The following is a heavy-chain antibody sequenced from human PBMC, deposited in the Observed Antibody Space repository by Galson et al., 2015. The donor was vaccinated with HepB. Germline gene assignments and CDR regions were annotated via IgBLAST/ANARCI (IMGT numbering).Heavy chain of an antibody. CDR2: INHGGST. CDR1: GGSFSGYY. V-gene: IGHV4-34*01. Sequence: TLSLTCAVYGGSFSGYYWSWIRQPPGKGLEWIGEINHGGSTDYNPSLKSRVTISVDTSKNQFSLNLTSVTAADTAMYYCARGLWDFADYWGWFWFDPWGQGTLVTVSS. J-gene: IGHJ5*02. D-gene: IGHD4-17*01. CDR3: ARGLWDFADYWGWFWFDP.